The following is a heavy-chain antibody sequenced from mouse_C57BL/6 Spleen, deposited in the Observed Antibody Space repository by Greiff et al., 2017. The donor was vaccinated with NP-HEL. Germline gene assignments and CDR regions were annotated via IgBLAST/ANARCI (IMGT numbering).Heavy chain of an antibody. CDR2: INTSSGYT. Sequence: QVQLKQSGAELARPGASVKMSCKASGYTFTSYTMHWVKQRPGQGLEWIGYINTSSGYTKYNQTFKDKATLTADQSSITAYMQLSSLTSEYSAVYYCASRGGIYYDYSWVSYWGQGTLVTVSA. D-gene: IGHD2-4*01. CDR3: ASRGGIYYDYSWVSY. V-gene: IGHV1-4*01. CDR1: GYTFTSYT. J-gene: IGHJ3*01.